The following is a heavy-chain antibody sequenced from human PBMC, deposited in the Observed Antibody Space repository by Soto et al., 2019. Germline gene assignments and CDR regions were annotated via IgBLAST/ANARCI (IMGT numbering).Heavy chain of an antibody. CDR3: ARGRFLAGTLGYFDS. CDR2: IIPVLNKA. V-gene: IGHV1-69*01. Sequence: VKVSCKASGGTFINSAITWVRQAPGQGLQWMGGIIPVLNKAHYAQTLQDRVTITADESTDTAYMELRDLRSEDTALYYCARGRFLAGTLGYFDSWGQGSLVTVSS. J-gene: IGHJ4*02. D-gene: IGHD3-3*01. CDR1: GGTFINSA.